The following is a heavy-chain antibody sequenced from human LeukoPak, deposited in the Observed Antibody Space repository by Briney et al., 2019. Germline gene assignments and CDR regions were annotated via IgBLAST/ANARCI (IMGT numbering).Heavy chain of an antibody. D-gene: IGHD5-12*01. CDR3: ARVGGYSGYAVI. CDR1: GGSFSGYY. CDR2: INHSGST. J-gene: IGHJ4*02. Sequence: SETLSLTCAVYGGSFSGYYWSWIRQPPGKGLEWIGQINHSGSTNYNPSLKSRVTISVDTSKNQFSLKLSSVTAADTAVYYCARVGGYSGYAVIWGQGTLVTVSS. V-gene: IGHV4-34*01.